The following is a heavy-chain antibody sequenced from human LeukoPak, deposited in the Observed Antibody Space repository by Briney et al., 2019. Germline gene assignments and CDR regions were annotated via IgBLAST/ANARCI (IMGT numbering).Heavy chain of an antibody. Sequence: SETLSLTCTVSGYSISSGYYWGWIRQPPGKGLEWIGSIYHSGSTYYNPSLKSRVTISVDTSKNQFSLKLSSVTAADTAVYYCVSGYYGSGSYYTKDYWGQGTLVTVSS. CDR3: VSGYYGSGSYYTKDY. CDR1: GYSISSGYY. CDR2: IYHSGST. J-gene: IGHJ4*02. V-gene: IGHV4-38-2*02. D-gene: IGHD3-10*01.